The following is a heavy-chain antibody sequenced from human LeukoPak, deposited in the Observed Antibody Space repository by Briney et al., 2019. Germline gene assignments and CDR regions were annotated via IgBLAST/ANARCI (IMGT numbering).Heavy chain of an antibody. V-gene: IGHV4-38-2*01. D-gene: IGHD4-17*01. CDR1: GYSIRGGSY. J-gene: IGHJ4*02. CDR3: AKVGAYGDYARHDY. Sequence: PSETLSLTCDVSGYSIRGGSYWGWIRQPPGKGLEWIGCMFHSGDTHHNPSLKSRVTISADTSKNQFSLKLTSVTAADTAVYYCAKVGAYGDYARHDYWGQGTLVTVSS. CDR2: MFHSGDT.